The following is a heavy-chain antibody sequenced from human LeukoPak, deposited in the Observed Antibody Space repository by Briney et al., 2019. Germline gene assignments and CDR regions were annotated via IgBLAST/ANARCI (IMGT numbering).Heavy chain of an antibody. CDR3: ASSSPQYFDTSGYLLLFDY. J-gene: IGHJ4*02. CDR2: IIYTGGS. V-gene: IGHV4-31*01. Sequence: SETLSLTCTVSGGSISSGGYYWSWIRQHPGKGLEWMRNIIYTGGSYSHPSLRSPIIISVDTSKNHFSLKLSSVTAAGTAVYYCASSSPQYFDTSGYLLLFDYWGQGTLVTVSS. CDR1: GGSISSGGYY. D-gene: IGHD3-22*01.